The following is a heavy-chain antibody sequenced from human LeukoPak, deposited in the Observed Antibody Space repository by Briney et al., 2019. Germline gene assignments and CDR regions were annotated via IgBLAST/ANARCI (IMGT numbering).Heavy chain of an antibody. CDR1: GFTFSTYD. CDR2: IWSDGSNK. CDR3: AKGNSYYYDSSGYYYLDY. Sequence: GGSLRLSCIVSGFTFSTYDMHWVRQAPGKGLEWVAVIWSDGSNKYYKDSVKGRFTISRDNPKNSLYLQMNSLRAEDTALYYCAKGNSYYYDSSGYYYLDYWGQGTLVTVSS. J-gene: IGHJ4*02. V-gene: IGHV3-30*02. D-gene: IGHD3-22*01.